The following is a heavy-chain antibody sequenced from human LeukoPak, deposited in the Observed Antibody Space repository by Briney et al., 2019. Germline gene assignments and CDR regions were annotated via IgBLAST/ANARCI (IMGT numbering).Heavy chain of an antibody. J-gene: IGHJ5*02. CDR3: ARGDVPAVSWFDP. V-gene: IGHV1-69*05. Sequence: SVKVSCKASGGTFSSYAISWVRQAPGQGLEWMGRIIPIFGTANYAQKFQGRVTITTDESTSTAYMELSSLRSEDTAVYYCARGDVPAVSWFDPWGQGTLVTVSS. CDR1: GGTFSSYA. CDR2: IIPIFGTA.